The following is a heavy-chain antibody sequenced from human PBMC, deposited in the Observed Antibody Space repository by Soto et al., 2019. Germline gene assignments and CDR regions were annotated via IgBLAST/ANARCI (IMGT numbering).Heavy chain of an antibody. D-gene: IGHD2-15*01. CDR2: IYYSGST. J-gene: IGHJ6*04. CDR1: GGSISSGDYY. CDR3: ARDKGGAKYSHYGMDG. V-gene: IGHV4-30-4*01. Sequence: SETLSLTCTVSGGSISSGDYYWSWIRQPPGKGLEWIGYIYYSGSTYYNPSLKSRVTISVDTSKNQFSLKLSSVTAADTAVYYCARDKGGAKYSHYGMDGWGKGNTVTVDS.